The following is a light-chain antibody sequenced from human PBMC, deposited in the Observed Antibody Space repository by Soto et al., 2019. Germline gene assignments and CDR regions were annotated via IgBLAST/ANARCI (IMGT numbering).Light chain of an antibody. V-gene: IGLV2-14*01. CDR3: SSYTSSSTLV. J-gene: IGLJ1*01. CDR2: DVS. CDR1: SSDVGGYNS. Sequence: QSALTQPASVSGSPGQSITISCTGISSDVGGYNSVSWYQQHPGKAPKLMIYDVSNRPSGVSNRFSGSKSGNTASLTISGLQAEDEADYYCSSYTSSSTLVFGTGTKVTV.